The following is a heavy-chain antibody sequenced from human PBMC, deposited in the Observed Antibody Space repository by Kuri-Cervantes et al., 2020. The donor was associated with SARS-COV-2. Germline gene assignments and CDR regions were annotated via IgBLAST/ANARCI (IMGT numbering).Heavy chain of an antibody. V-gene: IGHV4-61*01. CDR2: IYYGGST. CDR3: ARGFWTGFLFDS. CDR1: GFYVTSGSYY. D-gene: IGHD3/OR15-3a*01. Sequence: SETLSLTCSVSGFYVTSGSYYWSWLRQSPGKGLEWIGYIYYGGSTTYNPALKSRVTITIDMTNNQFFLNLKGASAADTAVYYCARGFWTGFLFDSWGQGSLVTVSS. J-gene: IGHJ4*02.